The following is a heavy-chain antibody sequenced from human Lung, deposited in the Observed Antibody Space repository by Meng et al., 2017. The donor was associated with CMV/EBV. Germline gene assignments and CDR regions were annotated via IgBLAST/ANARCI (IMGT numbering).Heavy chain of an antibody. V-gene: IGHV3-33*06. CDR1: GFPFSNSA. CDR3: AKGPTDFWSGYYIVS. J-gene: IGHJ5*02. Sequence: GGSLRLXXAASGAASGFPFSNSAMHWVRQAPGKGLQWVALIWYDGSNEYYADSVQGRFTISRDNSKNTLYLQMNSLRAEGTAVYYCAKGPTDFWSGYYIVSWGQGTXVTVSS. CDR2: IWYDGSNE. D-gene: IGHD3-3*01.